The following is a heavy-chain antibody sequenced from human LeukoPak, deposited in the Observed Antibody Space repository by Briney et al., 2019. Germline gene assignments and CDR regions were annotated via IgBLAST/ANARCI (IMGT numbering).Heavy chain of an antibody. D-gene: IGHD2-15*01. CDR3: ARSGGSLRALQDY. J-gene: IGHJ4*02. CDR1: GYTFTSYA. CDR2: INAGNGNT. V-gene: IGHV1-3*01. Sequence: GGSLRLSCAASGYTFTSYAMHWVRQAPGQRLEWMGWINAGNGNTKYSQKFQGRVTITRDTSASTAYMELSSLRSEDTAVYYCARSGGSLRALQDYWGQGTLVTVSS.